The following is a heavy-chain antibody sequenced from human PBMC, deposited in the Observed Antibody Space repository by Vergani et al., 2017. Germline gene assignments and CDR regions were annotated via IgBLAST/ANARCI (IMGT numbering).Heavy chain of an antibody. V-gene: IGHV1-2*02. CDR2: INPNSGGT. Sequence: QVQLVQSGAEVKKPGASVKVSCKASGYTFTGYYMHWVRQAPGQGLEWMGWINPNSGGTNYAQKFQGRVTMTRDTSISTAYMELSRLRSDDTAVHYCARDWLYYYDSSGPNWFDPWGQGTLVTVSS. CDR3: ARDWLYYYDSSGPNWFDP. CDR1: GYTFTGYY. D-gene: IGHD3-22*01. J-gene: IGHJ5*02.